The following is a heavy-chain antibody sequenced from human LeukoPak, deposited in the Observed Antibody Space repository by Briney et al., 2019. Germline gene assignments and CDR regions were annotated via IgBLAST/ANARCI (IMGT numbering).Heavy chain of an antibody. D-gene: IGHD5-18*01. CDR1: GYTFTGYY. CDR2: IHPNSGAT. CDR3: ARNTAPGYGLDV. J-gene: IGHJ6*02. V-gene: IGHV1-2*02. Sequence: ASVNVSCKASGYTFTGYYIHWVRQAPGKGFEWMGWIHPNSGATGYAQNFQGRVHMTRDTSISTAYMHLSSLRSDDTAVYYCARNTAPGYGLDVWGQGTPVTVSS.